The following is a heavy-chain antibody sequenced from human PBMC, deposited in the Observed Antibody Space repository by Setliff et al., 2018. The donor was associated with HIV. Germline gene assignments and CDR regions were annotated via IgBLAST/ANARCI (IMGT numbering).Heavy chain of an antibody. V-gene: IGHV3-23*01. J-gene: IGHJ4*02. D-gene: IGHD4-17*01. CDR3: LRGGSFGDIPNC. CDR1: GFTFSNFA. Sequence: GSLRLSCAASGFTFSNFAMSWVRLTPGKGLEWVSGITDSGSTTYYDDSVKGRFTISRDNSKNTLYLQINSLRAEDTAVYYCLRGGSFGDIPNCWGQGTLVTVSS. CDR2: ITDSGSTT.